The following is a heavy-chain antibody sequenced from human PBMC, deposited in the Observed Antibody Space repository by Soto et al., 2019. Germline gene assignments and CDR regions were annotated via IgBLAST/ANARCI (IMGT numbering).Heavy chain of an antibody. CDR1: GFTFKNYW. J-gene: IGHJ4*02. CDR3: ARERYSSGWYPDYFDY. Sequence: PGGSLRLSCEASGFTFKNYWMHWVRQAPGKGLVWVSRINSDGSNRRYADSVQGRFTISRDNAKNTLYLQMNSLRAEDTAVYYCARERYSSGWYPDYFDYWGQGTLVTVSS. D-gene: IGHD6-19*01. CDR2: INSDGSNR. V-gene: IGHV3-74*01.